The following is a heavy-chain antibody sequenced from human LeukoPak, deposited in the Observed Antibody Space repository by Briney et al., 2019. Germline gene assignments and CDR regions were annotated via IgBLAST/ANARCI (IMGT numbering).Heavy chain of an antibody. CDR3: ARDWIRYCSSTSCYLSDY. Sequence: ASVKVSCTASGYTFTSYGISWVRQAPGQGLEWMGWISAYNGNTNYAQKLQGRATMTTDTSTSTAYMELRSLRSDDTAVYYCARDWIRYCSSTSCYLSDYWGQGTLVTVSS. CDR1: GYTFTSYG. D-gene: IGHD2-2*01. V-gene: IGHV1-18*01. J-gene: IGHJ4*02. CDR2: ISAYNGNT.